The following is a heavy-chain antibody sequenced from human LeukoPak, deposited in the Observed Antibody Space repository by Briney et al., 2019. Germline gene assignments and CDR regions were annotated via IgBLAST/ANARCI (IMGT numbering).Heavy chain of an antibody. Sequence: ASVKVSCKASGYTFTSYGISWVRQAPGQGLEWMGWMNPNSGNTGYAQKFQGRVTRTRNTSISTAYMELSSLRSEDTAVYYCARAGGYCGRISCPYYFDYWGQGSLVAVSS. D-gene: IGHD2-15*01. CDR3: ARAGGYCGRISCPYYFDY. J-gene: IGHJ4*02. V-gene: IGHV1-8*02. CDR1: GYTFTSYG. CDR2: MNPNSGNT.